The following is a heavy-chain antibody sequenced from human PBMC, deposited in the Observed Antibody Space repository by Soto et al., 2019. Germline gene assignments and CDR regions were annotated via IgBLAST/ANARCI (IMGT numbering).Heavy chain of an antibody. CDR1: GGTFSSYA. CDR3: ARGGVYCSGGSCHGYYYGMDV. Sequence: QVQLVQSGAEVKKPGSSVKVSCKASGGTFSSYAISWVRQAPGQGLEWMGGIIPIFGTANYAQKFKGRVTITADESTSTAYMELSSLRSEDTAVYYCARGGVYCSGGSCHGYYYGMDVWGQGTTVTVSS. V-gene: IGHV1-69*12. D-gene: IGHD2-15*01. J-gene: IGHJ6*02. CDR2: IIPIFGTA.